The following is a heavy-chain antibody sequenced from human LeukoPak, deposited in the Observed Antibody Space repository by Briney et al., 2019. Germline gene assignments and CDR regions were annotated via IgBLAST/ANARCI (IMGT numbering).Heavy chain of an antibody. Sequence: SETLSLTCTVSGASISRSDYFWGWIRQPPGKGLEWIGSIYYSGSTYYSPSLKGRVTISVDTSKNQFSLKLSSVTAADTAVYYCARHKSSGSYPLDYWSQGILVTVSS. V-gene: IGHV4-39*01. D-gene: IGHD3-22*01. CDR2: IYYSGST. CDR3: ARHKSSGSYPLDY. CDR1: GASISRSDYF. J-gene: IGHJ4*02.